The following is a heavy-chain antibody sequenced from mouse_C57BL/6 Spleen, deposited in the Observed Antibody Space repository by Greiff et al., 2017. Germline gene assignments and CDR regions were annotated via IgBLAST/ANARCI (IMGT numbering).Heavy chain of an antibody. Sequence: QVLLQQPGAELVRSGTSVMLSCKASGYTFSSHWMHWVMQRPGQGLAWIGVLDPSDSYTNYTQKFKGKATLTVDTSASTAYMQLNSLTSEDSAVEYCAREGYGSYYAMDYWGQGTSVTVAS. CDR2: LDPSDSYT. CDR1: GYTFSSHW. V-gene: IGHV1-59*01. D-gene: IGHD3-2*02. J-gene: IGHJ4*01. CDR3: AREGYGSYYAMDY.